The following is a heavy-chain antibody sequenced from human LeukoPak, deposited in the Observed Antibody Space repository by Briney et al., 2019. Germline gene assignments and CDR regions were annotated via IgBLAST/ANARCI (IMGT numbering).Heavy chain of an antibody. CDR1: GGTFSSYA. Sequence: GASVKVSCKASGGTFSSYAISWVRQAPGQGLEWMGGIIPIFGTANYAQKFQGRVTMTTDTSTSTAYMELRSLRSDDTAVYYCARVGRVAAAFDIWGQGTMVTVSS. J-gene: IGHJ3*02. V-gene: IGHV1-69*05. D-gene: IGHD6-13*01. CDR2: IIPIFGTA. CDR3: ARVGRVAAAFDI.